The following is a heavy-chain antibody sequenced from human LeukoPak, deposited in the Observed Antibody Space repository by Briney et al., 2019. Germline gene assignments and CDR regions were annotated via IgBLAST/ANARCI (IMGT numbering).Heavy chain of an antibody. CDR3: AKAPVVPAAIADAFDI. V-gene: IGHV3-23*01. CDR2: ISGSGGST. J-gene: IGHJ3*02. Sequence: GGSLRLSCAASGFTFNSYSMSWVRQAPGKGLEWASAISGSGGSTYYADSVKGRFTISRDNSKNTLYLQMNSLRAEDTAVYYCAKAPVVPAAIADAFDIWGQGTMVTVSS. D-gene: IGHD2-2*02. CDR1: GFTFNSYS.